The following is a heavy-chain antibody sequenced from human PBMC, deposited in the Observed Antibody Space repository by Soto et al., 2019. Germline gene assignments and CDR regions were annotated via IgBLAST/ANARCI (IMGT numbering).Heavy chain of an antibody. CDR1: GFSLSTSGMC. J-gene: IGHJ6*02. D-gene: IGHD6-19*01. Sequence: SGPTLVNPTQTLTLTCTFSGFSLSTSGMCVSWIRQPPGKALEWLALIDWDDDKYYSTSLKTRLTISKDTSKNQVVLTMTNMDPVDTATYYCARAPLLAVAPYGYYGMDVYGMDVWGQGTTVTVSS. V-gene: IGHV2-70*01. CDR2: IDWDDDK. CDR3: ARAPLLAVAPYGYYGMDVYGMDV.